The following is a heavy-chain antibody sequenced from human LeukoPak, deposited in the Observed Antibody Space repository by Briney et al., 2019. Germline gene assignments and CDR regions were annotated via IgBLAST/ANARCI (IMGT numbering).Heavy chain of an antibody. D-gene: IGHD4-17*01. CDR1: GFTFSSYA. CDR3: AGKMYGDYRSDAFDI. CDR2: ISSNGGST. J-gene: IGHJ3*02. Sequence: GGSLRLSCAASGFTFSSYAMHWVRQAPGKGLEYVSAISSNGGSTYYANSVKGRFTISRDNSKNTLYLQMGSLRAEDMAVYYCAGKMYGDYRSDAFDIWGQGTMVTVSS. V-gene: IGHV3-64*01.